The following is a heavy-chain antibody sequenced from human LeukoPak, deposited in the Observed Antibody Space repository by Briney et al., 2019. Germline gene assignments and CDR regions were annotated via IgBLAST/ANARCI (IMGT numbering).Heavy chain of an antibody. J-gene: IGHJ4*02. CDR2: VSYDGSKK. CDR1: GFIFSSYA. Sequence: GGSLRLSCAASGFIFSSYAMHWVRQAPGQGLEWVAVVSYDGSKKYYADSVKGRFTISRDNSKNTLYLQMNSLRTDDTAVYHCAKTGVVVGATSCDLNYWGQGTLVTVSS. CDR3: AKTGVVVGATSCDLNY. V-gene: IGHV3-30-3*01. D-gene: IGHD2-15*01.